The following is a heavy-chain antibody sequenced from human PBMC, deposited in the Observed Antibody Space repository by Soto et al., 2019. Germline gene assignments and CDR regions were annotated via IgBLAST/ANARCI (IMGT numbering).Heavy chain of an antibody. CDR3: ARQFDYDTCGYYYTY. J-gene: IGHJ4*01. V-gene: IGHV1-69*13. Sequence: SVKVSCKVSGCPFCKNTISWVRHAPGQGLEWMGGIMPVFGRPNYAQKFPGRVTITADEDPRTAYMELSRLQSDDTAVYYCARQFDYDTCGYYYTYWGHGSPVTVCS. D-gene: IGHD3-22*01. CDR1: GCPFCKNT. CDR2: IMPVFGRP.